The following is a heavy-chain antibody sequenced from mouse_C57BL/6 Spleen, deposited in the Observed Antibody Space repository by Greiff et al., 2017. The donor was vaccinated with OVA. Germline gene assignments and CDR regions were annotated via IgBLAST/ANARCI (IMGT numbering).Heavy chain of an antibody. CDR1: GYTFTSYW. Sequence: QVQLQQPGTELVKPGASVKLSCKASGYTFTSYWMHWVKQRPGQGLEWIGNINPSNGGTNYNEKFKSKATLTVDKSSSTAYMQLSSLTSEDSAVYYFARVSSLWYAMDYWGQGTSVTVSS. V-gene: IGHV1-53*01. CDR3: ARVSSLWYAMDY. D-gene: IGHD2-1*01. CDR2: INPSNGGT. J-gene: IGHJ4*01.